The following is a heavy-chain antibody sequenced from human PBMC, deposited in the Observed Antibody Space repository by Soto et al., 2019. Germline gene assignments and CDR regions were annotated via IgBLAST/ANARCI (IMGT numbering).Heavy chain of an antibody. Sequence: GGSLRLSCAASGFTFSSYSMNWVRQAPGKGLEWVSYISSSSSTIYYADSVKGRFTISRDNAKNSLYLQMNSLRAEDTAVYYCARLLELLDYWGQGTLVTVSS. V-gene: IGHV3-48*01. D-gene: IGHD1-7*01. J-gene: IGHJ4*02. CDR1: GFTFSSYS. CDR2: ISSSSSTI. CDR3: ARLLELLDY.